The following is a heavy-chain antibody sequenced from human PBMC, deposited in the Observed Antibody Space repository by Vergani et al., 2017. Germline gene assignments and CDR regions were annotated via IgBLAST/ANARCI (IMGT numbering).Heavy chain of an antibody. J-gene: IGHJ4*02. CDR3: ARDLVVYATREASPIDY. V-gene: IGHV3-33*01. D-gene: IGHD2-8*02. CDR1: GFTFSSYG. CDR2: IWYDGSNK. Sequence: QVQLVESGGGVVQPGRSLRLSCAASGFTFSSYGMHWVRQAPGKGLEWVAVIWYDGSNKYYADSVKGRFTISRDNSKNTLYLQMNSLRAEDTAVYYCARDLVVYATREASPIDYWGQGTLVTVSS.